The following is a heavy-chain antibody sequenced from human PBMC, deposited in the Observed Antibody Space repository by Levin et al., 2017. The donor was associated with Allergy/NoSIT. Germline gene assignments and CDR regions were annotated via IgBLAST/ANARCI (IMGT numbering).Heavy chain of an antibody. Sequence: EASVKVSCAASGFTFSSYSMNWVRQAPGKGLEWVSSISSSSSYIYYADSVKGRFTISRDNAKNSLYLQMNSLRAEDTAVYYCARGVRYSSSWYHFDYWGQGTLVTVSS. J-gene: IGHJ4*02. CDR2: ISSSSSYI. CDR3: ARGVRYSSSWYHFDY. V-gene: IGHV3-21*01. D-gene: IGHD6-13*01. CDR1: GFTFSSYS.